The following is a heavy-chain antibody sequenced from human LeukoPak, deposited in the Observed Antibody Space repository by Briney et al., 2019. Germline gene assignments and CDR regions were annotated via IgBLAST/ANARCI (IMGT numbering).Heavy chain of an antibody. V-gene: IGHV3-21*01. J-gene: IGHJ4*02. CDR2: ISSSSSYI. CDR3: ARDGRDDDYGFWSGYYIGSNLNY. Sequence: GGSLRLSCAASGFTFSSYSMNWVRQAPGKGLEWVSSISSSSSYIYYADSVKGRFTISRDNAKNSLYLQMNSLRAEDTAVYYCARDGRDDDYGFWSGYYIGSNLNYWGQGTLVTVSS. D-gene: IGHD3-3*01. CDR1: GFTFSSYS.